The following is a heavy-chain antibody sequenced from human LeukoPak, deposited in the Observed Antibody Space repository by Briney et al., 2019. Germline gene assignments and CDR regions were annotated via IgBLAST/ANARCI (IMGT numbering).Heavy chain of an antibody. V-gene: IGHV3-21*04. CDR1: GFTFSSYS. D-gene: IGHD4-17*01. Sequence: GGSLRLSCAASGFTFSSYSMNWVRQAPGKGLEWVSSISSSSSYIYYADSVKGRFTISRDNAKNSLYLQMNSLRADDTAVYYCTRAFEYGWFDPWGQGTQVIVSS. CDR2: ISSSSSYI. CDR3: TRAFEYGWFDP. J-gene: IGHJ5*02.